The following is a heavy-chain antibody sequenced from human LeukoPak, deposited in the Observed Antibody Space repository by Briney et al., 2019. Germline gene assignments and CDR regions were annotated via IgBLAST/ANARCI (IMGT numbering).Heavy chain of an antibody. CDR2: ISAYNGNT. CDR1: GYTFTSYG. Sequence: RASVKVSCKASGYTFTSYGISWVRQAPGQGLEWMGWISAYNGNTNYAQKLQGRVTMTTDTSTSTAYMELSSLRSEDTAVYYCAREIGSDYGDFHPEMDAFDIWGQGTMVTVSS. V-gene: IGHV1-18*01. CDR3: AREIGSDYGDFHPEMDAFDI. D-gene: IGHD4-17*01. J-gene: IGHJ3*02.